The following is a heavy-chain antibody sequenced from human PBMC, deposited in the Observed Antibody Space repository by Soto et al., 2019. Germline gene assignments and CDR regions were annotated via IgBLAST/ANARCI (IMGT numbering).Heavy chain of an antibody. J-gene: IGHJ4*02. V-gene: IGHV4-39*01. Sequence: QVQLLESGPGLVKPSETLSLTCTVSGDSIGTTHSYWAWIRQSPGKGLEWIGNIHYSGSTYYMPSLRSGVTLSVDTSKNQFSLRLPSVTAEHSAVYYCARHEGNGNVWPLDYWGQGILVTVSS. CDR3: ARHEGNGNVWPLDY. CDR1: GDSIGTTHSY. CDR2: IHYSGST. D-gene: IGHD2-8*01.